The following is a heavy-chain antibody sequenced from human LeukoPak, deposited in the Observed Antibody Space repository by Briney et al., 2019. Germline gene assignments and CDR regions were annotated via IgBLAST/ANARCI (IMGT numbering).Heavy chain of an antibody. CDR2: IYYSGST. CDR3: ARRVDFPSYFDY. CDR1: GGSISSHH. Sequence: SETLSLTCTVSGGSISSHHWSWIRQPPGKGLEWIGYIYYSGSTNYNPSLKSRVTISVDTSKNQFSLKLSSVTAADTAVYYCARRVDFPSYFDYWGQGTLVTVSS. D-gene: IGHD3-3*01. J-gene: IGHJ4*02. V-gene: IGHV4-59*11.